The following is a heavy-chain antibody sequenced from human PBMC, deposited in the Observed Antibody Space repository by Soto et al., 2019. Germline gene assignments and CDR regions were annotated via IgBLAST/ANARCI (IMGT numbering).Heavy chain of an antibody. CDR3: ARVQSGYDFAY. CDR2: ISANNGNT. V-gene: IGHV1-18*01. D-gene: IGHD5-12*01. CDR1: GYTFTSYG. J-gene: IGHJ4*02. Sequence: QVQLVQSGAEGKKAGASVKVSCKASGYTFTSYGINWVRQAPGQGLEWMGWISANNGNTHYAQKLQGRVTMTTDTTTSTAYMELRSLRSDDTAVYYCARVQSGYDFAYWGQETLVTVSS.